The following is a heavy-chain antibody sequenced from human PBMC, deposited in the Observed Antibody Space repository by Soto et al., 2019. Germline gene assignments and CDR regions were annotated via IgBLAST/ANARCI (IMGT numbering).Heavy chain of an antibody. Sequence: GESLKISCKGSGYSFTSYWISWVRQMPGKGLEWMGRIDPSDSYTNYSPSFQGHVTISADKSISTAYLQWSSLKASDTAMYYCARSSFTWIQLWPFDYWGQGTLVTSPQ. CDR3: ARSSFTWIQLWPFDY. CDR1: GYSFTSYW. CDR2: IDPSDSYT. J-gene: IGHJ4*02. D-gene: IGHD5-18*01. V-gene: IGHV5-10-1*01.